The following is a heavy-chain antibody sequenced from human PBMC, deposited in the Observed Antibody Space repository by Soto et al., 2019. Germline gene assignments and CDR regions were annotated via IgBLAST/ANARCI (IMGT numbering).Heavy chain of an antibody. CDR1: GFTFSSYA. D-gene: IGHD2-2*01. CDR3: ARGLYCSSTSCSEYNWFDP. J-gene: IGHJ5*02. V-gene: IGHV3-23*01. CDR2: ISGSGDNT. Sequence: GGSLRLSCAASGFTFSSYAMGWVRQAPGKGLEWVSAISGSGDNTYYADSVKGRFTISRDNAKNSLYLQMNSLRAEDTAVYYCARGLYCSSTSCSEYNWFDPWGQGTLVTVSS.